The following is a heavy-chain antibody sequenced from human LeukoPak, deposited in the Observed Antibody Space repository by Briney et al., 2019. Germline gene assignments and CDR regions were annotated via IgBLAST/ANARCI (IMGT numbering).Heavy chain of an antibody. CDR3: ARSLTTLTYEGY. V-gene: IGHV3-21*01. J-gene: IGHJ4*02. CDR2: INSGSTYT. CDR1: GFTFTSYS. D-gene: IGHD1-1*01. Sequence: GGSLRLSCAASGFTFTSYSMNWVRQAPGKGLEWVSSINSGSTYTYYTESVKGRFTVSRDNAKNSLFLQMNSLRAEDTAIYYCARSLTTLTYEGYWGQGTLVTVSS.